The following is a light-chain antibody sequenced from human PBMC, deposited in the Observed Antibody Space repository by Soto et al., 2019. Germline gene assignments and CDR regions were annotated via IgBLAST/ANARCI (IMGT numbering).Light chain of an antibody. CDR2: DTS. CDR1: QSMTNNY. V-gene: IGKV3D-20*01. Sequence: DIVLTQSPATLSLSPGERATLSCGASQSMTNNYLAWYQQKPGLAPRLLLYDTSKRATGIPDRFSGSGSGTDFTLTISRLEPEDFAAYYCQQFGSLITFGGGTKVEIK. CDR3: QQFGSLIT. J-gene: IGKJ4*01.